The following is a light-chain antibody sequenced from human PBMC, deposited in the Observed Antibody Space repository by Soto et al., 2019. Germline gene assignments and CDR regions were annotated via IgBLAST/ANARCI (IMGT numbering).Light chain of an antibody. CDR1: QSVGSY. Sequence: EIVLTQSPATLSLSPGERATLSCRASQSVGSYLVWVQQKPGQAPRLLIYDASNRATGTPARFSGSGSGTDFTRTISSLEPEDFAVSYCQQRSIWPPFTFGGGTRVEIK. CDR2: DAS. CDR3: QQRSIWPPFT. V-gene: IGKV3-11*01. J-gene: IGKJ4*01.